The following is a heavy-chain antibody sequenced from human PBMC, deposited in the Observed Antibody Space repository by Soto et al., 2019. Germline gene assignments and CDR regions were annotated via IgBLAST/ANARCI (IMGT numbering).Heavy chain of an antibody. J-gene: IGHJ5*02. Sequence: GASVKVSCKASGYTFTSYGISWVRQAPGQGLEWMGWISAYNGNANYAQKFQGRVTITADESTSTAYMELSSLRSEDTAVYYCAGGNCSGGSCQLPDSWFDPWGQGTLVTVSS. CDR3: AGGNCSGGSCQLPDSWFDP. CDR2: ISAYNGNA. D-gene: IGHD2-15*01. V-gene: IGHV1-18*01. CDR1: GYTFTSYG.